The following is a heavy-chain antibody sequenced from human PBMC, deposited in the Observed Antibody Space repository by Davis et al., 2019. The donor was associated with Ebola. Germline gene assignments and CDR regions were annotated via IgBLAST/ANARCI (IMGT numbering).Heavy chain of an antibody. V-gene: IGHV3-74*01. CDR1: GFTFSSYL. J-gene: IGHJ6*02. D-gene: IGHD3-16*02. CDR3: ARDYRDDYVWGSYRLYYYYGMDV. CDR2: INSDGSST. Sequence: GESLKISCAASGFTFSSYLMHWVRQAPGKGLVWVSRINSDGSSTSYADSVKGRFTISRDNAKNSLYLQMNSLRPEDTAVYYCARDYRDDYVWGSYRLYYYYGMDVWGQGTTVTVSS.